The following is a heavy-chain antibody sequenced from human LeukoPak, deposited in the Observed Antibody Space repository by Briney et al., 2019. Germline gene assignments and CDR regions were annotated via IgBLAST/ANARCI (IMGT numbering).Heavy chain of an antibody. CDR2: IYSGGTT. CDR1: GLTVSNNY. CDR3: ARGTMVRGVTLP. J-gene: IGHJ5*02. D-gene: IGHD3-10*01. V-gene: IGHV3-53*05. Sequence: PGGSLRLSCVTSGLTVSNNYMSWVRQAPGKGLEWVSVIYSGGTTSYADSVKGRFTISRDSSKDTLHLQMNSLRSEDTAVYYCARGTMVRGVTLPWGQGTLVTVSS.